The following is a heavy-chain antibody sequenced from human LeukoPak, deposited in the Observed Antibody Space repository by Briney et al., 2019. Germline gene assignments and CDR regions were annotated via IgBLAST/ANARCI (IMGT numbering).Heavy chain of an antibody. D-gene: IGHD3-10*01. V-gene: IGHV3-23*01. CDR2: ISGSGGRT. J-gene: IGHJ3*01. Sequence: GGSLRLSCAASGFTFGNYGMSWVRQAPGKGLEWVSGISGSGGRTNYADSVKGRFTISRDNSKNTLYLQMNSLRAEDTAVYYCAKRVPSRGSDVWGQGTMVTVSS. CDR3: AKRVPSRGSDV. CDR1: GFTFGNYG.